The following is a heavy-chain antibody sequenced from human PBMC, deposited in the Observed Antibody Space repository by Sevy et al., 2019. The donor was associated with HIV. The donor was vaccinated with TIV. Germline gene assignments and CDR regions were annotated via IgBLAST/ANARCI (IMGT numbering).Heavy chain of an antibody. J-gene: IGHJ4*02. V-gene: IGHV4-61*01. CDR2: ASYRGFT. CDR1: GGSVSGVIYY. CDR3: ARDGMTTVKRGGFDY. Sequence: SETLSLTCTVSGGSVSGVIYYWTWIRQPPGKGLEWIGYASYRGFTNYNPSLKSRVTISVDTSKNQFSLKLSSVTAADTAVYYCARDGMTTVKRGGFDYWGQGTLVTVSS. D-gene: IGHD4-17*01.